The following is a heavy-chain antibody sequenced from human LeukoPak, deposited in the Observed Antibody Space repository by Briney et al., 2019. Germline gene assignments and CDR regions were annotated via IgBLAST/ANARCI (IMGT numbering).Heavy chain of an antibody. CDR3: ARNSRVALTSGLNY. CDR1: GGTFSSYP. CDR2: ITPIFGAA. J-gene: IGHJ4*02. V-gene: IGHV1-69*01. D-gene: IGHD4-23*01. Sequence: SVKVSCKASGGTFSSYPFTWVRQAPGQGLEWMGEITPIFGAANYAQTFQGRVTITADESTSTVFMELSSLRSDDTAFYYCARNSRVALTSGLNYWGQGTLVTVSS.